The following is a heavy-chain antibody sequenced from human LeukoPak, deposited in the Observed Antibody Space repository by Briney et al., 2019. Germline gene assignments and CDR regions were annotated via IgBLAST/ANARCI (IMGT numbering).Heavy chain of an antibody. CDR2: IYTSGST. Sequence: MSSETLSLTCTVSGGSISSYYWSWIRQPPGKGLEWIGYIYTSGSTNYNPSLKSRVTISVDTSKNQSSLRLSSVTAADTAVYYCARHIRGSGWVSDAFDIWGQGTMVTVSS. D-gene: IGHD6-19*01. J-gene: IGHJ3*02. V-gene: IGHV4-4*09. CDR1: GGSISSYY. CDR3: ARHIRGSGWVSDAFDI.